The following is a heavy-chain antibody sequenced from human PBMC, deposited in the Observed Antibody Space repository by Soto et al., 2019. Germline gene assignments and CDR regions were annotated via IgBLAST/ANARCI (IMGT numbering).Heavy chain of an antibody. CDR3: IKSGAGTAFLDY. CDR2: SRNKASSYTT. J-gene: IGHJ4*02. Sequence: EVQLVESGGGLVQPGGSLRLSCAVSGFTFSDHYMDWVRQAPGKGLEWVGRSRNKASSYTTEYAASVKGRFTLSRDDSNNSLYLQMNSLKTEDTAVYYCIKSGAGTAFLDYWGQGTLVTVSS. D-gene: IGHD3-3*01. V-gene: IGHV3-72*01. CDR1: GFTFSDHY.